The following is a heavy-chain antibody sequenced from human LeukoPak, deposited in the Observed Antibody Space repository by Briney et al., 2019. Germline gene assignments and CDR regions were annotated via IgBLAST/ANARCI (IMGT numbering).Heavy chain of an antibody. V-gene: IGHV3-49*04. J-gene: IGHJ6*02. CDR3: TRSRGDYDTWRYYYGMDV. Sequence: SLRLSCTASGFTFGDYAMSWVRQAPGKGLEWVGFIRSKAYGGTTEYAASVKGRFTISRDDSKSIAYLQMNSLKTEDTAVYYCTRSRGDYDTWRYYYGMDVWGQGTTVTVSS. D-gene: IGHD4-17*01. CDR1: GFTFGDYA. CDR2: IRSKAYGGTT.